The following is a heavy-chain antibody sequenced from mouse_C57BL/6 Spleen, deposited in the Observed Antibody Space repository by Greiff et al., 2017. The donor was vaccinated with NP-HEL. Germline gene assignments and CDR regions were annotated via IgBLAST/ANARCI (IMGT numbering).Heavy chain of an antibody. CDR2: ISDGGSYT. J-gene: IGHJ3*01. D-gene: IGHD2-3*01. CDR1: GFTFSSYA. V-gene: IGHV5-4*01. CDR3: ARGDDGYYAWFAY. Sequence: EVQLVESGGGLVKPGGSLKLSCAASGFTFSSYAMSWVRQTPEKRLEWVATISDGGSYTYYPDNVKGRFTISRDNAKNNLYLQMSHLKSEDTAMYYCARGDDGYYAWFAYWGQGTLVTVSA.